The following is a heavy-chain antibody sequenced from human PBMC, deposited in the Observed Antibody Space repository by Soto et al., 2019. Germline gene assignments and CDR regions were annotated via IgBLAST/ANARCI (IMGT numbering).Heavy chain of an antibody. D-gene: IGHD5-18*01. V-gene: IGHV4-38-2*02. J-gene: IGHJ4*02. CDR3: AREGAVDTAMGGDFDY. CDR2: IYHSGST. Sequence: SETLSLTCAVSGYSISSGYYWDWIRQPPGKGLEWIGSIYHSGSTYYNPSLKSRVTISVDTSKNQFSLKLSSVTAADTAVYYCAREGAVDTAMGGDFDYWGQGTLVTVSS. CDR1: GYSISSGYY.